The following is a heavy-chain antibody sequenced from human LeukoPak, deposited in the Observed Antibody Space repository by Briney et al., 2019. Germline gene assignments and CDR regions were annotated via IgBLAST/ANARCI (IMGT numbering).Heavy chain of an antibody. CDR3: ARGGGSGVVTMVRGVTLFDY. D-gene: IGHD3-10*01. J-gene: IGHJ4*02. CDR1: GGSISSYY. Sequence: ASETLSLTCTVSGGSISSYYWSWIRQPPGKGLEWIGEINHSGSTNYNPSLKSRVTISVDTSKNQFSLKLSSVTAADTAVYYCARGGGSGVVTMVRGVTLFDYWGQGTLVTVSS. V-gene: IGHV4-34*01. CDR2: INHSGST.